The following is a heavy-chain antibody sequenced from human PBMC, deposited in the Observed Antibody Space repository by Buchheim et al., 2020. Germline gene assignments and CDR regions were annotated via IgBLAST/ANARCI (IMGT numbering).Heavy chain of an antibody. J-gene: IGHJ4*02. CDR1: GGTFSSYA. V-gene: IGHV1-69*04. D-gene: IGHD6-19*01. Sequence: QVQLVQSGAEVKKPGSSVKVSCKASGGTFSSYAISWVRQAPGQGLEWMGRIIPILGIANYAQKFQGRVTITADKSTSTAYLELSSLRSEDTAVYYCARDIIAVASYGIPYFDYWGQGTL. CDR3: ARDIIAVASYGIPYFDY. CDR2: IIPILGIA.